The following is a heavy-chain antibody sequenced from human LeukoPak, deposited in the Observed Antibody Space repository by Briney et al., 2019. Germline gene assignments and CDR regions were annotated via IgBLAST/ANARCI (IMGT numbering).Heavy chain of an antibody. V-gene: IGHV3-48*03. Sequence: PGGSLRLSCAASGFTFSSYEMNWVRQAPGKGLEWVSYISSSGSTIYYADSVKGRFTISRDNAKNSLYLQMNSLRAEDTAVYYCARDIGSYYYYGMDVWGQGTTVTVSS. D-gene: IGHD1-26*01. J-gene: IGHJ6*02. CDR2: ISSSGSTI. CDR3: ARDIGSYYYYGMDV. CDR1: GFTFSSYE.